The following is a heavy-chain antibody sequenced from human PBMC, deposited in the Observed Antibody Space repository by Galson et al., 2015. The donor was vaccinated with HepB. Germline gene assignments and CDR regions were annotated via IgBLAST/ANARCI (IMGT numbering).Heavy chain of an antibody. J-gene: IGHJ4*02. CDR1: GYTFTSHH. D-gene: IGHD3-16*02. V-gene: IGHV1-46*01. CDR3: ARGPYYDYDWGTYQDY. Sequence: SVKVSCTASGYTFTSHHVHWLRQAPGQGLEWMGINNPARAKTSYSQRFQGRFTVARDTSTSSVYMELTSLTSEDTAIHYCARGPYYDYDWGTYQDYLGQGALVTVSS. CDR2: NNPARAKT.